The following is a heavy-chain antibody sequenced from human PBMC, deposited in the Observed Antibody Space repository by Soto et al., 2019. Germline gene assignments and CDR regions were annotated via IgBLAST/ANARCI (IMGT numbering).Heavy chain of an antibody. J-gene: IGHJ6*02. V-gene: IGHV3-23*01. D-gene: IGHD6-13*01. CDR3: AEDTEQYSSRSRGMDV. CDR1: GFTFSSYA. CDR2: ISGSGGST. Sequence: GGSLRLSCAASGFTFSSYAMSWVRQAPGKGLEWVSAISGSGGSTYYADSVKGRFTISRDNSRNTLYLQMNSLRAEDTAVYYCAEDTEQYSSRSRGMDVWGQGTTVTVSS.